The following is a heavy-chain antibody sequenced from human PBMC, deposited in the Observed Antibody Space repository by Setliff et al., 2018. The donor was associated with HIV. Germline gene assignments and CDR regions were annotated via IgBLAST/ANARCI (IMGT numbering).Heavy chain of an antibody. CDR2: IFYDGSNK. D-gene: IGHD3-22*01. J-gene: IGHJ4*02. CDR1: GFTFSTYD. V-gene: IGHV3-33*01. CDR3: ARDLPGDTRPSDY. Sequence: GGSLRLSCEASGFTFSTYDMHWVRQAPGKGLEWVAIIFYDGSNKYYADSVKGRFTISRDNSKNTLYLQMNSLRAEDTAVYYCARDLPGDTRPSDYWGQGTLVTVSS.